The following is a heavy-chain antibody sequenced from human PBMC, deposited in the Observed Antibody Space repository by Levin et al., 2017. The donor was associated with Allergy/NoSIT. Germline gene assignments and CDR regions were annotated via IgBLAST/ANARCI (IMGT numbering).Heavy chain of an antibody. D-gene: IGHD4-17*01. CDR3: AKPLNYGDYVRAFEI. CDR2: ISGSGISA. J-gene: IGHJ3*02. Sequence: SCAVSGFTFSNYVMNWVRQAPGKGLEWVSAISGSGISAYYADSVKGRFTISRDNSKNTLYLQMNSLRVEDTAVYYCAKPLNYGDYVRAFEIWGQGTMVTVSS. CDR1: GFTFSNYV. V-gene: IGHV3-23*01.